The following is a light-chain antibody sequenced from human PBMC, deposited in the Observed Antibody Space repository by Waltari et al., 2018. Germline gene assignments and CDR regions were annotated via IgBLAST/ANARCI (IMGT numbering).Light chain of an antibody. Sequence: LTQPPSVSGTPGQRVTISCSGSRSNIGDFSVNWYQHLPGSAPRLLIYSDYQRPSGVPDRFSGSKSGTSASLVVSGLQSDDEADYYCAAWDDSLSGVVFGGGTKLTVL. CDR1: RSNIGDFS. J-gene: IGLJ2*01. CDR3: AAWDDSLSGVV. CDR2: SDY. V-gene: IGLV1-44*01.